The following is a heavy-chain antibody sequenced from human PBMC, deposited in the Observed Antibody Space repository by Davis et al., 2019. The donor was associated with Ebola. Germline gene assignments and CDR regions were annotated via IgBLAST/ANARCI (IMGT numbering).Heavy chain of an antibody. CDR2: ISYDGSNK. CDR1: GFTFSSYG. V-gene: IGHV3-30*18. CDR3: AKDSASAGSWNYGDY. J-gene: IGHJ4*02. D-gene: IGHD6-13*01. Sequence: GESLKISCAASGFTFSSYGMHWVRQAPGKGLEWVAVISYDGSNKYYADSVKGRFTISRDNSKNTLYLQMNSLRAEDTAVYYCAKDSASAGSWNYGDYWGQGTLVTVSS.